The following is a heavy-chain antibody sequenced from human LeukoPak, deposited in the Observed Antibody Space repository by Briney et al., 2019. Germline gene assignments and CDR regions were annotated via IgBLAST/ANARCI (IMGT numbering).Heavy chain of an antibody. D-gene: IGHD2-15*01. J-gene: IGHJ4*02. CDR3: ARDRGDRRSPKTYYFEY. CDR1: GFTFSSYW. V-gene: IGHV3-7*01. Sequence: GGALRLSCAASGFTFSSYWMSWVRQAPGKGLEWGASIKEDGGEKYYVDSVKGRFTISRDNAKKSRYMQMKSLRAEDTAVYYCARDRGDRRSPKTYYFEYWAQGTLLTVSS. CDR2: IKEDGGEK.